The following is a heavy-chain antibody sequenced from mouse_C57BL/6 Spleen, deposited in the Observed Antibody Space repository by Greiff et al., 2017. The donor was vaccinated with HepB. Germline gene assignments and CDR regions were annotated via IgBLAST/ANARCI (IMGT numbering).Heavy chain of an antibody. Sequence: VQLQQSGPELVKPGASVKISCKASGYAFSSSWMNWVKQRPGKGLEWIGRIYPGDGDTNYNGKVKGRATLTADKSSSKAYMQLSSLTSEDSAVYVRAGAAARNWAFAYWGQGTLVTVSA. CDR2: IYPGDGDT. V-gene: IGHV1-82*01. D-gene: IGHD4-1*01. CDR1: GYAFSSSW. CDR3: AGAAARNWAFAY. J-gene: IGHJ3*01.